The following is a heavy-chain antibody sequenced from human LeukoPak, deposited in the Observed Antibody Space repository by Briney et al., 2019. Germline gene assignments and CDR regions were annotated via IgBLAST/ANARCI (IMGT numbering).Heavy chain of an antibody. D-gene: IGHD1-26*01. V-gene: IGHV3-23*01. CDR1: GFTFSNYA. Sequence: GGSLRLSCAASGFTFSNYAMSWVRQAPGKGLEWVSAISGSGGITYYADSVKGRFTISRDNSKNTLYLQMNSLRAEDTAVYYCAKGSIVGATSYYYLDVWGTGTTVTVSS. CDR3: AKGSIVGATSYYYLDV. J-gene: IGHJ6*03. CDR2: ISGSGGIT.